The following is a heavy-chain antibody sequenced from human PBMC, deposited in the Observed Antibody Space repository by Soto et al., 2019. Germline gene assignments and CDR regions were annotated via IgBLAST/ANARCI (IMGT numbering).Heavy chain of an antibody. D-gene: IGHD6-19*01. J-gene: IGHJ6*02. Sequence: GESLKISCKASGYSFTTYWIGLVRQMPGKGLERMGIIYPGDSDTKYSPSLQGQVSISADTSTSTAYLQWTSLKASDTAMYYCARYRRGAYSIGGYSPSGYYNYGIDVWGQGTKVTVSS. V-gene: IGHV5-51*01. CDR2: IYPGDSDT. CDR3: ARYRRGAYSIGGYSPSGYYNYGIDV. CDR1: GYSFTTYW.